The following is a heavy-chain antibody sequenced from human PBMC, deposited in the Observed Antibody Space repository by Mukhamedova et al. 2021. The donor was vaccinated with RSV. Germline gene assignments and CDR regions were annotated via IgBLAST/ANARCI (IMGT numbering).Heavy chain of an antibody. CDR1: TFSSYA. CDR2: ISYDGSNK. D-gene: IGHD2-15*01. V-gene: IGHV3-30*04. CDR3: AREDCSGGSCDFDY. Sequence: TFSSYAMHWVRQAPGKGLEWVAVISYDGSNKYYADSVKGRFTISRDNSKNTLYLQMNSLRAEDTAVYYCAREDCSGGSCDFDYWG. J-gene: IGHJ4*01.